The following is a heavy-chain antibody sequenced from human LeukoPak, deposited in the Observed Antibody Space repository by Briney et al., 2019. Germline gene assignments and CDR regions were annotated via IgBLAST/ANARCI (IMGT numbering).Heavy chain of an antibody. D-gene: IGHD3-10*01. Sequence: GASVKVSCKASGGTFSSYAISWVRQAPGQGLEWMGGIIPIFGTANYAQKFQGRVTITADESTSTAYMELSSLRSEDTAVYYCARDRGFGELFYYWGQGTLVTVSS. V-gene: IGHV1-69*13. CDR2: IIPIFGTA. CDR3: ARDRGFGELFYY. CDR1: GGTFSSYA. J-gene: IGHJ4*02.